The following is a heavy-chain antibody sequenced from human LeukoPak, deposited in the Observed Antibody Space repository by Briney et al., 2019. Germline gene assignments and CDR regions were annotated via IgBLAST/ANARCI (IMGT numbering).Heavy chain of an antibody. D-gene: IGHD2-15*01. Sequence: ASVKVSCKASGYIFTRYYMHWVRQAPGQGLEWMGIIDPSGGSTSYAQNFQGGVTMTRDATTNTVYLELSSLRSEDTAVYYCAREGRGWAFDIWGQGTMVTVSS. CDR1: GYIFTRYY. CDR3: AREGRGWAFDI. J-gene: IGHJ3*02. CDR2: IDPSGGST. V-gene: IGHV1-46*01.